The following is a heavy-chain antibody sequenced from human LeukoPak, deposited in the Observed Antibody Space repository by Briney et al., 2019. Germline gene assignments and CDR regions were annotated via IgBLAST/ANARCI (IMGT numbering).Heavy chain of an antibody. J-gene: IGHJ4*02. CDR3: ARERITSTSPPTH. V-gene: IGHV1-18*01. CDR2: ISAYNGNT. D-gene: IGHD3-10*01. Sequence: GCISAYNGNTNYAQKLQGRVTITTDTSTSTAYMELRSLRSDDTAVYYCARERITSTSPPTHWGQGTLVTVSS.